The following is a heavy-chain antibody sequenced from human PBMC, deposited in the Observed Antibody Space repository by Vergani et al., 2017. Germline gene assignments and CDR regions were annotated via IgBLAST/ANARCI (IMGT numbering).Heavy chain of an antibody. D-gene: IGHD3-10*01. J-gene: IGHJ3*02. CDR3: ARRLSMVRPRGAFDI. CDR2: IYHSGST. Sequence: QVQLQESGPGLVTPSETLSLTCAVSGYSISSGYYWGWIRQPPGKGLEWIGSIYHSGSTYYNPSLKSRVTISVDTSKNQFSLKLSSVTAADTAVYYCARRLSMVRPRGAFDIWGQGTMVTVSS. V-gene: IGHV4-38-2*01. CDR1: GYSISSGYY.